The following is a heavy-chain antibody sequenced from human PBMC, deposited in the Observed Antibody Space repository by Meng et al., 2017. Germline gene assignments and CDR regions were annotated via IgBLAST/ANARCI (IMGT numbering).Heavy chain of an antibody. J-gene: IGHJ4*02. CDR3: ARDLPPSYFDY. CDR1: GFTFDDYA. Sequence: GGSLRLSCAASGFTFDDYAMHWVRQAPGKGLEWVSSISGGGSYIYYADSVRGRFTISRDNARNSLYLRMNSLRVEDTAVYYCARDLPPSYFDYWGQGTLVTVSS. V-gene: IGHV3-21*01. CDR2: ISGGGSYI.